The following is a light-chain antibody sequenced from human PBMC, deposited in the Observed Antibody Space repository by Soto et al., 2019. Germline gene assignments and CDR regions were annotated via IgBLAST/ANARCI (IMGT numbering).Light chain of an antibody. CDR3: SSYTSTGTPV. V-gene: IGLV2-14*01. J-gene: IGLJ1*01. CDR2: EVT. Sequence: QSVLTQPASVSGSLGQSITMSCTGTSTDVGGYNFVSWYQQHPDKAPKLLIYEVTNRPSGVSNRFSGSKSGNTASLTISGLQAEDEADYYCSSYTSTGTPVFGTGTKLTV. CDR1: STDVGGYNF.